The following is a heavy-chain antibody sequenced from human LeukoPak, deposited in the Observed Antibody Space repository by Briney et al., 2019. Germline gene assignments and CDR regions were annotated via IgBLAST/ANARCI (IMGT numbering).Heavy chain of an antibody. D-gene: IGHD4-17*01. V-gene: IGHV3-30*18. CDR2: ISKDGSEK. CDR1: GFTFSSYG. CDR3: AKRAYGDSEVDY. Sequence: GGSLRLSCAASGFTFSSYGMHWVRQAPGKGLEWVSVISKDGSEKYYADSVKGRSTISRDNSRNTVYLQMNSLRIEDTAVYYCAKRAYGDSEVDYWGQGTLVTVSS. J-gene: IGHJ4*02.